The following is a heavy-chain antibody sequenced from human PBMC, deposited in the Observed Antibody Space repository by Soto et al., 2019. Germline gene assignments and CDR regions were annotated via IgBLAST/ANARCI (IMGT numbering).Heavy chain of an antibody. Sequence: EVQLVESGGGLVKPGGSLRLSCAASGFTFSSYSMNWVRQAPGKGLEWVSSISSSSSYIYYADSVKGRFTISRDNAKNLMYLQMISLRAEDTAVYYCARDYDISDYWGQGTLVTVSS. CDR1: GFTFSSYS. CDR3: ARDYDISDY. V-gene: IGHV3-21*01. J-gene: IGHJ4*02. CDR2: ISSSSSYI. D-gene: IGHD3-9*01.